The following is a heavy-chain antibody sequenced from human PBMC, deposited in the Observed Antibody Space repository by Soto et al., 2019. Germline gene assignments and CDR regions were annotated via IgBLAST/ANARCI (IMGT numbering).Heavy chain of an antibody. CDR2: ISSSSSYI. J-gene: IGHJ6*03. Sequence: GGSMRLSCAASGFTFSSYSMNWVRQAPGKGLEWVSSISSSSSYIYYADSVKGRFTISRDNSKNTLYLQMGSLRAEDMAVYYCARANMYYYYYYYMDAWGKGTTVTVSS. V-gene: IGHV3-21*01. CDR1: GFTFSSYS. CDR3: ARANMYYYYYYYMDA. D-gene: IGHD3-10*02.